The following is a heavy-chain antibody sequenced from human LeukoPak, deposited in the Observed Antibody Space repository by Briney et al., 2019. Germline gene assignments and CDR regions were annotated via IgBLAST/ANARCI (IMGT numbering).Heavy chain of an antibody. J-gene: IGHJ5*02. CDR1: GYTLISYA. CDR3: AKGYDILPGYQSWFDP. V-gene: IGHV3-23*01. Sequence: GGALRLSCAAPGYTLISYAMSRVRQAPGRGLERVSAISGSGGRTYYADSEKGRFTVSSHDSRNTVHGQMNSRRHDAMSVYYCAKGYDILPGYQSWFDPWGQGTLVTVSS. CDR2: ISGSGGRT. D-gene: IGHD3-9*01.